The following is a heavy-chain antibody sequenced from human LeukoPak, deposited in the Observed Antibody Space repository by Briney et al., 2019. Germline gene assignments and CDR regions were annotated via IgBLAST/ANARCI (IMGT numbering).Heavy chain of an antibody. V-gene: IGHV4-34*01. D-gene: IGHD1-1*01. CDR2: INHSGST. J-gene: IGHJ3*02. Sequence: SETLSLTCAVYGGSFSGYYWGWIRQPPGKGLEWIGEINHSGSTNYNPSLKSRVTISVDTSKNQFSLKLSSVTAADTAVYYCARDNWNDDAFDIWGQGTMVTVSS. CDR1: GGSFSGYY. CDR3: ARDNWNDDAFDI.